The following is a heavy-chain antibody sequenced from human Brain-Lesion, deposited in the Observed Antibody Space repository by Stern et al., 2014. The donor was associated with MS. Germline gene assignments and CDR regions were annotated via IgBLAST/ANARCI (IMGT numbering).Heavy chain of an antibody. CDR3: AQSGNYDWYFDL. CDR1: EYTFTYRY. CDR2: ITPFNGKT. D-gene: IGHD1-26*01. Sequence: QLVESGAEVRKPGSSVNVSCTASEYTFTYRYLPCVRQAPGPALEWLGWITPFNGKTLYAQKFQDRVTITADRSLSTAYMELSSLKSEDTAMYFCAQSGNYDWYFDLWGRGTLVTVSS. J-gene: IGHJ2*01. V-gene: IGHV1-45*02.